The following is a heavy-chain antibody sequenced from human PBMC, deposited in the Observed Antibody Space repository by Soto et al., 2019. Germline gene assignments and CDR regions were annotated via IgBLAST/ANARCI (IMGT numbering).Heavy chain of an antibody. Sequence: ASVKVSCKASGYTFTSYGISWVRQAPGQGLEWTGWISAYNGNTNYAQKLQGRVTMTTDTSTSTAYMELRSLRSDDTAVYYCARDLLSVAGPSRAFVIWGQGTMVTVS. CDR2: ISAYNGNT. V-gene: IGHV1-18*01. D-gene: IGHD6-19*01. J-gene: IGHJ3*02. CDR3: ARDLLSVAGPSRAFVI. CDR1: GYTFTSYG.